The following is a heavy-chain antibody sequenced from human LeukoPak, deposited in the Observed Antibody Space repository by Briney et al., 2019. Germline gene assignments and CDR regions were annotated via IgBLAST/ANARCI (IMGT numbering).Heavy chain of an antibody. CDR1: GYSFTSYW. CDR3: ARLGLRPGIAAAADY. CDR2: IYPGDSAT. Sequence: GESLKISCKGSGYSFTSYWIGWVRQMPGKGLEWMGVIYPGDSATRHSPSFQGQVTISADKSISTAYLQWSSLKASDTAMYYCARLGLRPGIAAAADYWGQGTLVTVSS. V-gene: IGHV5-51*01. D-gene: IGHD6-13*01. J-gene: IGHJ4*02.